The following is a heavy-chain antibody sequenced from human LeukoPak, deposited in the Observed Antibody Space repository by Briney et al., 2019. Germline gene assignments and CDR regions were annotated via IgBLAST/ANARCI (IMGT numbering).Heavy chain of an antibody. D-gene: IGHD3-22*01. CDR3: ARDVTNFYYDSSGYYRTALGY. Sequence: GGSLRLSCAASGFTFSSYAMHWVRQAPGKGLEWVAVISYDGSNKYYADSVKGRFTISRDDSKNTLYMQMNSLRAEDTAVYYRARDVTNFYYDSSGYYRTALGYWGQGTLVTVSS. CDR1: GFTFSSYA. CDR2: ISYDGSNK. J-gene: IGHJ4*02. V-gene: IGHV3-30*04.